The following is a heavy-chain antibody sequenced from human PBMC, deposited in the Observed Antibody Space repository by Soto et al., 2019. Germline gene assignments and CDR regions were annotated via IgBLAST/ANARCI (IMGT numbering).Heavy chain of an antibody. CDR3: ARDMVRGVIITEPNYGMDV. Sequence: AAVKVSCNSSGCTFTSYYMHCGRQPPGEGLEWMGIIDPSGGSTSYAQKFQGRVTMTRDTSTSTVYMELSSLRSEATAVYYCARDMVRGVIITEPNYGMDVWGQGTTVTVSS. J-gene: IGHJ6*02. CDR1: GCTFTSYY. D-gene: IGHD3-10*01. CDR2: IDPSGGST. V-gene: IGHV1-46*01.